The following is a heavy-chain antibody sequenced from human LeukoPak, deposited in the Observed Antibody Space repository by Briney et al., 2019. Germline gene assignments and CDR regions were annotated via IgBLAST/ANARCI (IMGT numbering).Heavy chain of an antibody. Sequence: ASVKVSCKAAGYTFTDYYMHWVRQAPGQGLEWMGWINPDSGGTNYAQNFQGRVTMTRDTSISTAYMELSRLRSDDTAVYYCARPFIETPSLGALDYWGQGTLVTVSS. J-gene: IGHJ4*02. CDR1: GYTFTDYY. D-gene: IGHD4-23*01. V-gene: IGHV1-2*02. CDR3: ARPFIETPSLGALDY. CDR2: INPDSGGT.